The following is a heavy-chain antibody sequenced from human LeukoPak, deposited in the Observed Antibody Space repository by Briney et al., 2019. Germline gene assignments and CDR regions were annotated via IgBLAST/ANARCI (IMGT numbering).Heavy chain of an antibody. J-gene: IGHJ3*01. CDR2: ISYDGVDK. D-gene: IGHD5-18*01. CDR1: GFTFSSYG. V-gene: IGHV3-30*19. CDR3: AKDVDTVMDWANDAFDV. Sequence: GGSLRLSCAASGFTFSSYGMHWVRQAPGKGLEWVASISYDGVDKYYADSLKDRFTMSRDNSKNSIYLQMNSLRVEDTTMYYCAKDVDTVMDWANDAFDVWGQGTMVIVSS.